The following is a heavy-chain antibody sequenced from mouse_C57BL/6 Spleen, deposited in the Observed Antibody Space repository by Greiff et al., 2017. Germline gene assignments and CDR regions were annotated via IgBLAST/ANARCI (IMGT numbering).Heavy chain of an antibody. Sequence: EVKLVESGGDLVKPGGSLKLSCAASGFTFSSYGMSWVRQTPDKRLEWVATISSGGSYTYYPDSVKGRFTISRDNAKNTLYLQMSRLKSEDTAMYYCARLGVGDYSTMDYWGQGTSVTVSS. CDR2: ISSGGSYT. V-gene: IGHV5-6*01. J-gene: IGHJ4*01. CDR1: GFTFSSYG. D-gene: IGHD1-1*01. CDR3: ARLGVGDYSTMDY.